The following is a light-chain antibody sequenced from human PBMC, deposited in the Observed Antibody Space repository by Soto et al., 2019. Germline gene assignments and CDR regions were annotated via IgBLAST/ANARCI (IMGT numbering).Light chain of an antibody. CDR2: GAS. V-gene: IGKV3-20*01. CDR1: QSVSSSY. J-gene: IGKJ1*01. CDR3: QQYGSSPWT. Sequence: SVLSQSPGPMSLSPGERATLSCRASQSVSSSYLAWYQQKPGQAPRLLIYGASSRATGIPDRFSGSGSGTDFTLTISRLEPEDFAVYYCQQYGSSPWTFGQGTKVDIK.